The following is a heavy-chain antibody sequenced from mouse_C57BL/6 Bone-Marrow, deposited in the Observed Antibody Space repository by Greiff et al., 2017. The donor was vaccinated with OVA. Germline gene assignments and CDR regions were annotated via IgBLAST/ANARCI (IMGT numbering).Heavy chain of an antibody. D-gene: IGHD2-4*01. J-gene: IGHJ2*01. V-gene: IGHV1-69*01. Sequence: QVQLQQPGAELVMPGASVKLSCKASGYTFTSYWMHWVKQRPGQGLEWIGEIDPSDSYTNYNQKFKGKSTLTVDKSASTAYMQRSSLTSEDSAVYYCAREGNYDYNFDYWGQGTTLTVSS. CDR3: AREGNYDYNFDY. CDR1: GYTFTSYW. CDR2: IDPSDSYT.